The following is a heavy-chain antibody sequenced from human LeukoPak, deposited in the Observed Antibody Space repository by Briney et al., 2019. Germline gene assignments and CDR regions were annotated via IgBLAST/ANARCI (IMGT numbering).Heavy chain of an antibody. CDR2: ISSSSSYI. J-gene: IGHJ4*02. D-gene: IGHD3-22*01. V-gene: IGHV3-21*01. CDR1: GFSFNSDW. CDR3: ARDGRSSGYVDY. Sequence: GGSLRLSCAASGFSFNSDWMDWVRQAPGKGLEWVSSISSSSSYIYYADSVKGRFTISRDNAKNSLYLQMNSLRAEDTAVYYCARDGRSSGYVDYWGQGTLVTVSS.